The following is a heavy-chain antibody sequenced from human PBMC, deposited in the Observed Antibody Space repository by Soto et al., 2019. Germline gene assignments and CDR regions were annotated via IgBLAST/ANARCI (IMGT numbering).Heavy chain of an antibody. CDR2: INHSGST. Sequence: PSETLSLTCAVYGGSFSGYYWSWIRQPPGKGLEWIGEINHSGSTNYNPSLKSRVTISVDTSKNQFSLKLSSVTAADTAVYYCARHLCSGGICYSIPSYYYNSMDVWVQGTTVTAP. CDR1: GGSFSGYY. V-gene: IGHV4-34*01. J-gene: IGHJ6*02. CDR3: ARHLCSGGICYSIPSYYYNSMDV. D-gene: IGHD2-15*01.